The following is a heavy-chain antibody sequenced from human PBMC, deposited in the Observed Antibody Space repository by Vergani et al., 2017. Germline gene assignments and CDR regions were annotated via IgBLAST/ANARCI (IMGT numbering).Heavy chain of an antibody. CDR2: IYYSGDT. J-gene: IGHJ6*03. D-gene: IGHD4-11*01. CDR3: ARETTVTTGGYYYYHYMDV. V-gene: IGHV4-59*01. CDR1: GGSISSYY. Sequence: QVQLQESGPGLVKPSETLSLTCTVSGGSISSYYWSWIRQPPGKGLEWIGYIYYSGDTNYNPSLKSRGTISVDTSKNQFSPKLSSVTAADTAVYYCARETTVTTGGYYYYHYMDVWGKGTTVTVSS.